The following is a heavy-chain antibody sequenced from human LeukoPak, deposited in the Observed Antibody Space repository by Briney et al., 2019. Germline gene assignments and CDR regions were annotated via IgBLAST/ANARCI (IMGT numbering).Heavy chain of an antibody. CDR1: GYTFTGYY. V-gene: IGHV1-2*02. Sequence: ASVKVSCKASGYTFTGYYMHWVRQAPGQGLEWKGWINPNSGGTNYAQKFQGRVTMTRDTSISTAYMELSRLRSDDTAVYYCARELGIVVVVAATTGTFDYWGQGTLVTVSS. CDR2: INPNSGGT. CDR3: ARELGIVVVVAATTGTFDY. J-gene: IGHJ4*02. D-gene: IGHD2-15*01.